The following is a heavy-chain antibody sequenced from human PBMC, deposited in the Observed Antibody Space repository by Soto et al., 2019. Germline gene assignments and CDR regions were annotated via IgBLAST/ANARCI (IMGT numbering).Heavy chain of an antibody. J-gene: IGHJ4*02. CDR3: ARGKYCSSTSCQLFDY. CDR2: ISGSGGST. Sequence: PGGSLRLSCAASGFTLRSYAMSWVRQAPGKGLEWVSAISGSGGSTYYADYVKGRFTISRDNSKNTLYLQMNSLRVEDTAVYYCARGKYCSSTSCQLFDYWGQGTLVTVSS. D-gene: IGHD2-2*01. CDR1: GFTLRSYA. V-gene: IGHV3-23*01.